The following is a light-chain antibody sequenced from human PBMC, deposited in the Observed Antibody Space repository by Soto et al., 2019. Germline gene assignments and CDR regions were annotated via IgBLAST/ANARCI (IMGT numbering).Light chain of an antibody. Sequence: QSVLTQPASVSGSPGQSITLSCTGTSSDVGGYNYVSWYQQHPGKAPRLMIYEVSTRPSGDSNRFSGSKSGNTASLTISGLQAEDEADYYCNSYASSGTLVFGTGTKVTVL. CDR3: NSYASSGTLV. V-gene: IGLV2-14*01. CDR2: EVS. CDR1: SSDVGGYNY. J-gene: IGLJ1*01.